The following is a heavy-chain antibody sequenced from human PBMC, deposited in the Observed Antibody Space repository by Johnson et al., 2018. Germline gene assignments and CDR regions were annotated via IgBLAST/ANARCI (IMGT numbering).Heavy chain of an antibody. D-gene: IGHD5/OR15-5a*01. CDR1: GFTFSVSA. Sequence: VQLQESGGGLVQPGGSLRLSCAASGFTFSVSAMHWVRQASGKGLEWVGRIRSKTNYYATAYSASVKGRFTLSRDDSKNTAYLQMNSLKIEDTAVYYCTVGGEHNYGNVYYYYAKDFWGQGTTVTVSS. CDR3: TVGGEHNYGNVYYYYAKDF. J-gene: IGHJ6*02. V-gene: IGHV3-73*01. CDR2: IRSKTNYYAT.